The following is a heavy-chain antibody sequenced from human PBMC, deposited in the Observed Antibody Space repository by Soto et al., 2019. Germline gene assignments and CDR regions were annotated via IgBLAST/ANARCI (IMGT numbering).Heavy chain of an antibody. CDR3: AKYYYDTTGITF. CDR2: INNSGGST. Sequence: QVLESGGGLVQPGGSLRLSCAASGFTFSSYAMGWVRQAPGKGLEWVSGINNSGGSTYYADSVKGRFTISTDNSKNTLYLQMNSLRAEDTAVYYCAKYYYDTTGITFWGQGTMVTVSS. D-gene: IGHD3-22*01. CDR1: GFTFSSYA. V-gene: IGHV3-23*01. J-gene: IGHJ3*01.